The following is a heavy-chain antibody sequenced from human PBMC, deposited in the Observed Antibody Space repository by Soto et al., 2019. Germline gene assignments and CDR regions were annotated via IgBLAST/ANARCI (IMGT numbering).Heavy chain of an antibody. CDR2: IKQDGSEK. J-gene: IGHJ6*02. CDR1: GFTFRSYW. V-gene: IGHV3-7*01. Sequence: GGSLRLSCAASGFTFRSYWMSWVRQAPGKGLEWVANIKQDGSEKYYVDSVKDRFTISRDNAKNSLYLQMNSLSAEDTAVYYCARNTLDYGDYYYYCMDVLGQGTTVTVSS. D-gene: IGHD4-17*01. CDR3: ARNTLDYGDYYYYCMDV.